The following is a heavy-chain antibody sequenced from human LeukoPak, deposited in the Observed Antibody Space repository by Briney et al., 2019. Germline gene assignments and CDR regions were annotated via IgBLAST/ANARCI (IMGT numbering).Heavy chain of an antibody. J-gene: IGHJ4*02. Sequence: GGSLRLSCAASGFTFNDYYVSWIRQAPGKGLEWVSSISGSSSLIYYADSVRGRFTISRDNAKNSLYLQMDSLRDEDTAVYYCASLDTAHPSGVYWGQGTLVTVSS. CDR1: GFTFNDYY. CDR2: ISGSSSLI. V-gene: IGHV3-11*06. CDR3: ASLDTAHPSGVY. D-gene: IGHD5-18*01.